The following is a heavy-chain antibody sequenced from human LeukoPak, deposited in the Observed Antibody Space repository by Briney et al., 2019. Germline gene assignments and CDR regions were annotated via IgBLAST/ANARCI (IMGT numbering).Heavy chain of an antibody. CDR2: IYYSGST. V-gene: IGHV4-59*01. CDR3: ARGGYYYSGEDYYYYYMDV. CDR1: GGSISSYY. J-gene: IGHJ6*03. D-gene: IGHD3-22*01. Sequence: SETLSLTCTVSGGSISSYYWSWIRQPPGKGLEWIGYIYYSGSTNYNPSLKSRVTISVDTSKNQFSLKLSSVTAADTAVYYCARGGYYYSGEDYYYYYMDVWGKGTTVTVSS.